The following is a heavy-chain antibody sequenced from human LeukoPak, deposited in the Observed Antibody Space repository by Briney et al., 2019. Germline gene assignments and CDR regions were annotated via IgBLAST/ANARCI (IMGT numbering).Heavy chain of an antibody. V-gene: IGHV3-21*01. J-gene: IGHJ4*02. D-gene: IGHD3-16*01. CDR1: GFTFSSYN. CDR2: IKSRDTYT. CDR3: ARGGEYNNDY. Sequence: PGGSLRLSCAASGFTFSSYNMNWVRQAPGKGLEWVSSIKSRDTYTYYADSVKGRFTISRDNAKNSLYLQMNSLRAEDTAVYYCARGGEYNNDYWGQGTLVTVSS.